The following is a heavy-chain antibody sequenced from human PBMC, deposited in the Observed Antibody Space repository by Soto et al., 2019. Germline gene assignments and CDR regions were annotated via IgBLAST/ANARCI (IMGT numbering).Heavy chain of an antibody. CDR1: GFTFSTYN. CDR2: ISDSSSTI. J-gene: IGHJ4*02. CDR3: ARDDSPYYDDRSGYHFDY. D-gene: IGHD3-22*01. V-gene: IGHV3-48*01. Sequence: GSLRLSCAASGFTFSTYNMNWVRQAPGKGLEWVSYISDSSSTIHYADSVKGRFTISRDNAKNSLYLQMNSLRAEDTAVYYCARDDSPYYDDRSGYHFDYWGQGA.